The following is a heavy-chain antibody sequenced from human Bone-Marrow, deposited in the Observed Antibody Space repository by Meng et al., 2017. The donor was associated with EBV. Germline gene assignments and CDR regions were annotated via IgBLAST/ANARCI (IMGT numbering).Heavy chain of an antibody. V-gene: IGHV4-34*01. D-gene: IGHD3-9*01. CDR2: INHSGST. CDR3: ARGRTISGHYPGDY. J-gene: IGHJ4*02. Sequence: QVQLQQWGAGLLQSSAPLSLTCAVYGGSFRGYYWSWIRQPPGKGLEWIGEINHSGSTNYNPSLKSRVTISVDTSKKQFSLKMSSVTAADTAVYYCARGRTISGHYPGDYWGQGTLVTVSS. CDR1: GGSFRGYY.